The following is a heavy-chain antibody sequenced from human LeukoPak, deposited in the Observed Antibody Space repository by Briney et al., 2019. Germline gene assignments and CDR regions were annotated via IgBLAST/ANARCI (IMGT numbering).Heavy chain of an antibody. Sequence: GRSLRLSCAASGFTFSSYGMHWVRQAPGKGLEWVAVIWCDGSNKYYADSVKGRFTISRDNSKNTLYLQMNSLRAEDTAVYYCARAMTTVTTPYLDYWGQGTLVTVSS. CDR1: GFTFSSYG. CDR2: IWCDGSNK. V-gene: IGHV3-33*01. D-gene: IGHD4-17*01. CDR3: ARAMTTVTTPYLDY. J-gene: IGHJ4*02.